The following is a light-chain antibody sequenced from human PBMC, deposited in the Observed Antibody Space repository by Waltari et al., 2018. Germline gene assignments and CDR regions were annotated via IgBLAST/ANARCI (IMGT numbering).Light chain of an antibody. CDR3: QQYNVWPPIT. V-gene: IGKV3-15*01. Sequence: EIVMTQSPATLSVAPGERPTLSCRASQSISSNLAWYQQKPGQAPRLLVYQTSTRATGIPARFRGSGSGTEFSLTITSLQSEDSALYYCQQYNVWPPITFGQGTRLEIQ. CDR2: QTS. CDR1: QSISSN. J-gene: IGKJ5*01.